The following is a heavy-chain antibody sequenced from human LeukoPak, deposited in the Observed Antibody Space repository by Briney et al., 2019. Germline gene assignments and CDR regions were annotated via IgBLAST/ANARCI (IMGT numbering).Heavy chain of an antibody. CDR3: ARQGYSSGWYYFDY. J-gene: IGHJ4*02. CDR2: INHSGST. D-gene: IGHD6-19*01. Sequence: SETLSLTCAVYGGSFSGYYWSWIRQPPGKGLEWIGEINHSGSTNYNPSLKSRVTISVDTSKNQFSLKLSSVTAADTAVYYCARQGYSSGWYYFDYWGQGTLVTVSS. CDR1: GGSFSGYY. V-gene: IGHV4-34*01.